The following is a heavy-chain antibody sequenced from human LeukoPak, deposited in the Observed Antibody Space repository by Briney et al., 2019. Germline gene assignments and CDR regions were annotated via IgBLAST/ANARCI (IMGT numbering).Heavy chain of an antibody. D-gene: IGHD3-10*01. CDR3: ARYGSGSYRRYFDY. CDR1: GFTFSSYS. CDR2: ISSSSSYI. Sequence: GGSLRLSCAASGFTFSSYSMNWVRQAPGKGLEWVSSISSSSSYIYYADSVKGRFTISRDNAKNSLYLQMNSLRAEDTAVYYCARYGSGSYRRYFDYWGQGTLVTVSS. V-gene: IGHV3-21*01. J-gene: IGHJ4*02.